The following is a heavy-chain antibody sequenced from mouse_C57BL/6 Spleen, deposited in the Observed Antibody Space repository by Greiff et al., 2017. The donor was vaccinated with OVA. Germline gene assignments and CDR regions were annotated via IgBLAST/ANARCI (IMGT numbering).Heavy chain of an antibody. CDR2: ISYDGSN. Sequence: ESGPGLVKPSQSLSLTCSVTGYSITSGYYWNWIRQFPGNKLEWMGYISYDGSNNYNPSLKNRISITRDTSKNQFFLKLNSVTTEDTATYYCARPLGYWGQGTTLTVSS. CDR3: ARPLGY. CDR1: GYSITSGYY. J-gene: IGHJ2*01. V-gene: IGHV3-6*01.